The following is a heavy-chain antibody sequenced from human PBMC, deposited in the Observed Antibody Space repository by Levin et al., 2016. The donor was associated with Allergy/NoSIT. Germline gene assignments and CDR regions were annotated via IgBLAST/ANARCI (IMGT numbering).Heavy chain of an antibody. CDR2: ISSNGGST. J-gene: IGHJ4*02. D-gene: IGHD3-10*01. Sequence: VRQAPGKGLEYVSAISSNGGSTYYADSVKGRFTISRDNSKNTLYLQMSSLRAEDTAVYYCAKGHGSGPSTPLDFDYWGQGTLVTVSS. CDR3: AKGHGSGPSTPLDFDY. V-gene: IGHV3-64D*06.